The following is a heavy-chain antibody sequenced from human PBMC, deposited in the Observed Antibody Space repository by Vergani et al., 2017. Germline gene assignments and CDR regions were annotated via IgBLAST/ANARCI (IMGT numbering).Heavy chain of an antibody. D-gene: IGHD4-17*01. CDR1: GGSISSYY. J-gene: IGHJ2*01. CDR2: IYTSGST. V-gene: IGHV4-4*09. Sequence: QVQLQESGPGLVKPSETLSLTCTVSGGSISSYYWSWIRQPPGKGLEWIGYIYTSGSTNYNPSLKSRVTRSVDTSKNQFSLKLSSVTAADTAVYYCARVDTVTTYWYFDLWGRGTLVTVSS. CDR3: ARVDTVTTYWYFDL.